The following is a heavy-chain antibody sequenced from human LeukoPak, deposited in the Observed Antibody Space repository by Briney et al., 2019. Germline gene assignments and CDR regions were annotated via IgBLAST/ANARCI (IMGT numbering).Heavy chain of an antibody. J-gene: IGHJ4*02. CDR1: GGSISSGGYY. CDR2: IYYSGST. V-gene: IGHV4-39*01. CDR3: ARHYYGSGTIFDY. Sequence: PSETLSLTCTVSGGSISSGGYYWSWIRQPPGKGLEWIGSIYYSGSTYYNPSLKSRVTISVDTSKNQFSLKLSSVTAADTAVYYCARHYYGSGTIFDYWGQGTLVTVSS. D-gene: IGHD3-10*01.